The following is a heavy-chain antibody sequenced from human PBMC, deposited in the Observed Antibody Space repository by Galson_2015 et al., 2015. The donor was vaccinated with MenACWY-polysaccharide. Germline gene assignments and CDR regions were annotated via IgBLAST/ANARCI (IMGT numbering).Heavy chain of an antibody. Sequence: SLRLSCAASGFTFSSYDMNWVRQAPGKGLEWVSYISSSGSTIYYADSVKGRFTISRDNAKNSLYLQMNSLRAEDTAVYYCASHWGGYYYYGMDVWGQGTTVTVSS. D-gene: IGHD3-16*01. V-gene: IGHV3-48*03. CDR3: ASHWGGYYYYGMDV. J-gene: IGHJ6*02. CDR1: GFTFSSYD. CDR2: ISSSGSTI.